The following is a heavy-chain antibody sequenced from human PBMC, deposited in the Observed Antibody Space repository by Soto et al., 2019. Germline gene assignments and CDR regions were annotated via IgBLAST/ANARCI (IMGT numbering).Heavy chain of an antibody. Sequence: ASVKVSCKASGYTFTSYDINWLRQSTGQGLKWMGWMNPNSGNTGYAQKFQGRVTMTRNTSISTAYMELSSLRSEDTAVYYCARFSAIWSGYPWGQGTLVTVSS. J-gene: IGHJ5*02. V-gene: IGHV1-8*01. CDR3: ARFSAIWSGYP. CDR2: MNPNSGNT. D-gene: IGHD3-3*01. CDR1: GYTFTSYD.